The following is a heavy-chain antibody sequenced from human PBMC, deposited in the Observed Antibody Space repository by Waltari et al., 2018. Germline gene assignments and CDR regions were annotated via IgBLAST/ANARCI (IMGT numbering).Heavy chain of an antibody. Sequence: EVQLVESGGALVQPGGSVRLSCAASGFTFSTTWMCWVRQTPGKGLEWVAKIKPDGSEKYYGDSVKGRFTISRDNAKNSLYLQMNSLRAEDTAVYFCASGGGRPFDYWGQGTLVTVSS. CDR2: IKPDGSEK. D-gene: IGHD3-16*01. J-gene: IGHJ4*02. V-gene: IGHV3-7*01. CDR1: GFTFSTTW. CDR3: ASGGGRPFDY.